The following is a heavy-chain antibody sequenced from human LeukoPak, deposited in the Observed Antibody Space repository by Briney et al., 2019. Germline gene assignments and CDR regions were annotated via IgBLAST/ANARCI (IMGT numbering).Heavy chain of an antibody. J-gene: IGHJ4*02. CDR2: IYTSGST. V-gene: IGHV4-4*07. CDR3: ARGPPPDFDY. CDR1: GDSISNYY. Sequence: SETLSLTCTVSGDSISNYYWSWIRQPAGKGLEWIGRIYTSGSTDYNPSLKSRVTMSVDTSKNQFSLKVNSVTATDTAVYYCARGPPPDFDYWGLGTLVTVSS.